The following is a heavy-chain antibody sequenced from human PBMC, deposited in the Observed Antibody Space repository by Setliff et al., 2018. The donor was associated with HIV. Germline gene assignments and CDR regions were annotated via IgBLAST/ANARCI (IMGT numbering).Heavy chain of an antibody. CDR3: ARDQSDWFY. J-gene: IGHJ4*02. CDR1: GASISNYY. V-gene: IGHV4-59*01. D-gene: IGHD3-3*01. CDR2: MYYSGNT. Sequence: LSLTCTVSGASISNYYWSWIRQPPGKGLEWIGYMYYSGNTNYNPSLKSRVTISVDTSKSQFSLKLNSVTAADTAVYYCARDQSDWFYWGQGTLVTVSS.